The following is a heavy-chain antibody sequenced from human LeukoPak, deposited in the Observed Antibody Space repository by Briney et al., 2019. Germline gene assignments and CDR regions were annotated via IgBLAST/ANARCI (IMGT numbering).Heavy chain of an antibody. V-gene: IGHV1-2*02. CDR1: GYTFTGYY. Sequence: ASVKVSCKASGYTFTGYYMHWVRQAPGQGREWMGWINPNSGGTNYAQKFQGRVTMTRDTSISTAYMELSRLRSDDTAVYYCARDPTYSGYDRYFDYWGQGTLVTVSS. CDR3: ARDPTYSGYDRYFDY. CDR2: INPNSGGT. J-gene: IGHJ4*02. D-gene: IGHD5-12*01.